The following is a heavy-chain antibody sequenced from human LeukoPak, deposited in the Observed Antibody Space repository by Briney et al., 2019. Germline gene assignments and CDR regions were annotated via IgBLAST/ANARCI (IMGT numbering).Heavy chain of an antibody. CDR3: ARLTTVTAYYFDY. D-gene: IGHD4-17*01. V-gene: IGHV4-31*03. J-gene: IGHJ4*02. CDR1: GGSISSGGYY. Sequence: SQTLSLTCTVSGGSISSGGYYWSWIRQHPGKGLEWIGYIYYSGSTYYNPSLKSRVTISVGTSKNQSSLKLSSVTAADTAVYYCARLTTVTAYYFDYWGQGTLVTVSS. CDR2: IYYSGST.